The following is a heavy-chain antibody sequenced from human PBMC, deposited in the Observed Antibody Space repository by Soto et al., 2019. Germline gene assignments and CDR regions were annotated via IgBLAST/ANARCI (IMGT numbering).Heavy chain of an antibody. CDR2: IYSSGST. D-gene: IGHD4-4*01. CDR1: GGSISSYY. V-gene: IGHV4-4*07. J-gene: IGHJ6*02. Sequence: PSETLSLTCTVSGGSISSYYWSWIRQPAGKGLEWIGRIYSSGSTNYNPSLKSRVTMSVDTSKNQFSLKLSSVTAADTAVYYCARGWSMDYSKRYYGMDVWGQGTTVTVSS. CDR3: ARGWSMDYSKRYYGMDV.